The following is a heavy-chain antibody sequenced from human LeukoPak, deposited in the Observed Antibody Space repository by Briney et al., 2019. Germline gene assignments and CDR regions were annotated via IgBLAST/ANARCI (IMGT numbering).Heavy chain of an antibody. CDR3: ASQPAYYYDSSGWGHFQH. CDR1: GGSISSSSYY. V-gene: IGHV4-39*01. D-gene: IGHD3-22*01. Sequence: SSETLSLTCTVSGGSISSSSYYWGWIRQPPGKGLEWIGSIYYSGSTYYNPSLKSRVTISVDTSKNQFSLKLSSVTAADTAVYYCASQPAYYYDSSGWGHFQHWGQGTLVTVSS. J-gene: IGHJ1*01. CDR2: IYYSGST.